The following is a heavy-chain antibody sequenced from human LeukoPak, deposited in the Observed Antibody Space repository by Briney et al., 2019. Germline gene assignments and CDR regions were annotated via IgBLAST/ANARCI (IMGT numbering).Heavy chain of an antibody. CDR3: AKVGRGYSYGYGSHFDY. CDR2: ISGSGGST. CDR1: GFTFSGYA. V-gene: IGHV3-23*01. J-gene: IGHJ4*02. D-gene: IGHD5-18*01. Sequence: GGSLRLSCAASGFTFSGYAMSWVRQAPGKGLEWVSAISGSGGSTYYADSVKGRFTISRDNSKNTLYLQMNSLRAEDTAVYYCAKVGRGYSYGYGSHFDYWGQGTLVTVSS.